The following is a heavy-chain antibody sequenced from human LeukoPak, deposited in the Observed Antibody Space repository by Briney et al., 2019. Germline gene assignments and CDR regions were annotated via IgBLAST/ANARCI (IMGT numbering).Heavy chain of an antibody. CDR2: NHDSGTT. CDR3: ARGRGHFDY. CDR1: GDSMSSYF. Sequence: SETLSLICTVSGDSMSSYFWSWIRQPPGKGLEWIAYNHDSGTTNYNPSLKSRVTISVDTSKNQFSLKLSSVTAADTAVYYCARGRGHFDYWGQGTLVTVSS. D-gene: IGHD2-15*01. J-gene: IGHJ4*02. V-gene: IGHV4-59*01.